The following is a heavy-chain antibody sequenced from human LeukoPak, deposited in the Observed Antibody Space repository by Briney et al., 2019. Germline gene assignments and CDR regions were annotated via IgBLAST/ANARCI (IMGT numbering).Heavy chain of an antibody. D-gene: IGHD6-13*01. CDR3: AKEGQQLVPIVFDY. J-gene: IGHJ4*02. V-gene: IGHV3-53*01. CDR2: IYSGGST. CDR1: GFTVSSNY. Sequence: PGGSLRLSCAASGFTVSSNYVSWVRQAAGEGLEGGAVIYSGGSTFYADSVKGRFTISRDNSKNTLYLQMNSLRAEDTAVYYCAKEGQQLVPIVFDYWGQGTLVTVSS.